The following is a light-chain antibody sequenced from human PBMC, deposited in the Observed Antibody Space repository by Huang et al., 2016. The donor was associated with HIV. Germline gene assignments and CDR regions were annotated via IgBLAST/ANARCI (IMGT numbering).Light chain of an antibody. CDR2: GSS. CDR1: RSVSTN. V-gene: IGKV3-15*01. J-gene: IGKJ4*01. CDR3: HQYNNWLLS. Sequence: EIVMTQSPATLSVSPGQRVTLSCRANRSVSTNLAWYQQRHGPAPRLLIHGSSTRAPGIPGRFSGSGSGTDCTLTISSLQSEDVARYYCHQYNNWLLSFGGGTRV.